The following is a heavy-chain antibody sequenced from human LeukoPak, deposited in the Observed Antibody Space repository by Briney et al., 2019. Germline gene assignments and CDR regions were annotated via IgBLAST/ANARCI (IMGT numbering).Heavy chain of an antibody. CDR2: IHLTGGT. CDR3: ARSNGLIVN. J-gene: IGHJ4*02. CDR1: GGSITIYS. Sequence: PPETLSLTCTLSGGSITIYSCGWDRQPPGKGLEWIGYIHLTGGTNYNPSLKSRVTISVDTSKNQFSLKLSSVTAADPAVYYCARSNGLIVNWCEGTLVTVSS. V-gene: IGHV4-59*01. D-gene: IGHD6-19*01.